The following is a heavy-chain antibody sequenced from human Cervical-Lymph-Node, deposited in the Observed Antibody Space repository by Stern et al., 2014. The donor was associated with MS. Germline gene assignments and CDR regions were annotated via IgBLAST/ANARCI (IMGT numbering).Heavy chain of an antibody. V-gene: IGHV1-69*01. Sequence: VQLVESGAEVKKSGSSVKVSCKASGGTLRSYVITWARQASGQGPEWMGEISPIFGTATYAQQFQGRVTITAEEYTSQVYMELSSLRSEDTAVYYCARNVGDTTLGHWGQGSQVIVSS. D-gene: IGHD3-16*01. CDR2: ISPIFGTA. CDR1: GGTLRSYV. CDR3: ARNVGDTTLGH. J-gene: IGHJ4*02.